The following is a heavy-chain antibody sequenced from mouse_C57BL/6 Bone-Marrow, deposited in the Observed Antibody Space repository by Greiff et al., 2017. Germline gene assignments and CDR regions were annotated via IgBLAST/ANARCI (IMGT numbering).Heavy chain of an antibody. CDR3: ARKGSTVVARNYAMDY. J-gene: IGHJ4*01. Sequence: QVQLQQPGAELVKPGASVKLSCKASGYTFTSYWMHWVKQRPGQGLEWIGMIHPNSGSTNYNQKFKSKATLTVDKSSNTAYMQLISLTSEDSAVYDCARKGSTVVARNYAMDYWGQGTSVTVSS. CDR1: GYTFTSYW. CDR2: IHPNSGST. D-gene: IGHD1-1*01. V-gene: IGHV1-64*01.